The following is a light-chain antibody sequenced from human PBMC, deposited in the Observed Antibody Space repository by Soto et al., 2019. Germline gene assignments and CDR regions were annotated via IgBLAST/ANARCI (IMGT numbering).Light chain of an antibody. V-gene: IGKV1-6*02. Sequence: IQMTQSPSSLSASVRDRVTITCRASQDIENDLGWYQQKPGKAPNLLIYAASSLRSGVPSRFSGSGSGTHFTLTINSLQAEDSATYFCLQDYTYPWTFGQGTKVEIK. CDR3: LQDYTYPWT. J-gene: IGKJ1*01. CDR1: QDIEND. CDR2: AAS.